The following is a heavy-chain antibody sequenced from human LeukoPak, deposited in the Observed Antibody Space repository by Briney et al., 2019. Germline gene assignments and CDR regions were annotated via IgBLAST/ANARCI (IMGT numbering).Heavy chain of an antibody. CDR1: GYTLTGYY. CDR3: ALPRWVRGVHGDYYYYYMDV. Sequence: ASVKVSCKASGYTLTGYYMHWVRQAPGQGLEWMGWINPNSGGTNYAQKFQGRVTMTRDTSISTAYMELSRLRSDDTAVYYCALPRWVRGVHGDYYYYYMDVWGKGTAVTISS. J-gene: IGHJ6*03. CDR2: INPNSGGT. D-gene: IGHD3-10*01. V-gene: IGHV1-2*02.